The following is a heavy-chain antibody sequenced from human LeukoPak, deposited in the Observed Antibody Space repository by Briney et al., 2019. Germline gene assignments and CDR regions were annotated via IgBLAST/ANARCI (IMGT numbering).Heavy chain of an antibody. J-gene: IGHJ4*02. V-gene: IGHV5-51*01. CDR1: GYSFTNNW. CDR2: IYPGDSDT. Sequence: GESLKISCKGSGYSFTNNWIGWVRQMPGKGLEWMGIIYPGDSDTRYSPSFQGQVTISADKSISTAYLQWSSLKASDTAMYYCARQTEPYDSSGYYYVDWGQGTLVTVSS. CDR3: ARQTEPYDSSGYYYVD. D-gene: IGHD3-22*01.